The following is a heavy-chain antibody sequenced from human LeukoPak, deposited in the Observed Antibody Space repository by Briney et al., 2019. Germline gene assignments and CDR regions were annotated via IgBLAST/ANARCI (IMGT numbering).Heavy chain of an antibody. D-gene: IGHD3-22*01. CDR3: ARAPSEIGGYYPEYFRH. J-gene: IGHJ1*01. CDR1: GFTFSSYW. CDR2: IRGGGST. Sequence: GGSLRLSCAASGFTFSSYWMHWVRQAPGKGLVWVSRIRGGGSTNYADSVKGRFTTSSDNATNKVSLQMNSLRAEDTGVYYCARAPSEIGGYYPEYFRHWGQGTLVTVSS. V-gene: IGHV3-74*01.